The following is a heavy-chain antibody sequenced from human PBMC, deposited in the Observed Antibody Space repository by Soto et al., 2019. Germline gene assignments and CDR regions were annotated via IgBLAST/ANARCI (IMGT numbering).Heavy chain of an antibody. CDR3: AKDDVQWLVPFDY. CDR2: ISYDGSNK. J-gene: IGHJ4*02. CDR1: GFTFSSYG. D-gene: IGHD6-19*01. Sequence: QVQLVESGGGVVQPGRSLRLSCAASGFTFSSYGMHWVRQAPGKGLEWVAVISYDGSNKYYADSVKGRFTISRDNSKNALYLQMNSLRAEDTAVYYCAKDDVQWLVPFDYWGQGTLVTVSS. V-gene: IGHV3-30*18.